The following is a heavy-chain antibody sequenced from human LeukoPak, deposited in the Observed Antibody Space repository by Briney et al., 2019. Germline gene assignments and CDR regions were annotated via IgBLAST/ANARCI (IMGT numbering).Heavy chain of an antibody. CDR3: ASERRVVPADPIEYYYYYMDV. J-gene: IGHJ6*03. V-gene: IGHV1-2*02. CDR2: INPNSGGT. D-gene: IGHD2-2*01. CDR1: GYTFTGYY. Sequence: VASVKVSCKASGYTFTGYYMHWVRQAPGQGLEWMGWINPNSGGTNYAQKFQGTVTMTRDTSISTAYMELSRLRSDDTAVYYCASERRVVPADPIEYYYYYMDVWGKGTTVTVSS.